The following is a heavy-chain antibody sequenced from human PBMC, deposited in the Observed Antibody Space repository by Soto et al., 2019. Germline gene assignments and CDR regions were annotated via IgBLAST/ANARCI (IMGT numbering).Heavy chain of an antibody. J-gene: IGHJ4*02. CDR3: ARRYGSAIDY. Sequence: QVQLQESGPGLVKPSETLSLTCTVSGGTISSWYWCWIRQPPGKGLEWIGYIYYSGSTKCNPSLKSRVTISVDTSKNQFSLKLSSVTAADTAVYYCARRYGSAIDYWGQGTLVTVSS. CDR1: GGTISSWY. V-gene: IGHV4-59*08. D-gene: IGHD1-26*01. CDR2: IYYSGST.